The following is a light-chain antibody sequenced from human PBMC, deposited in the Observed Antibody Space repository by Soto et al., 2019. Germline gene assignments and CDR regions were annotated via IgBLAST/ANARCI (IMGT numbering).Light chain of an antibody. V-gene: IGKV1-5*01. CDR3: QQYSSYPST. J-gene: IGKJ1*01. CDR1: QSISSW. Sequence: DIQVTQSPSTQSAYVGDRVTITCRASQSISSWLAWYQQKPGKAPKLLIFDASNLETGVPSRFSGSRSGTEFTLTITSLQLDDFATYYCQQYSSYPSTFGQGTKVDIK. CDR2: DAS.